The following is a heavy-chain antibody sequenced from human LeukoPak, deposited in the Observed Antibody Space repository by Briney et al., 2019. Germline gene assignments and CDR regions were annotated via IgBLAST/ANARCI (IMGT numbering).Heavy chain of an antibody. CDR1: GGSISSSNW. J-gene: IGHJ4*02. CDR3: ARAEPWIHQQIDY. D-gene: IGHD5-12*01. CDR2: IYHSGST. V-gene: IGHV4-4*02. Sequence: SETLSLTCAVSGGSISSSNWWSWVRQPPGKGLEWIGEIYHSGSTNYNPSLKDRVTISVDTSKNQFSLRLSSVTAADTAVYYCARAEPWIHQQIDYWGQGTLVSVSS.